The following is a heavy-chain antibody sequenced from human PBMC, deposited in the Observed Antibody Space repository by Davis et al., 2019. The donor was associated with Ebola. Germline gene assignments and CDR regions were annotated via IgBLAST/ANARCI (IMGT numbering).Heavy chain of an antibody. CDR1: GFTFSDYY. CDR3: ARHLQGYSSSWLPYYYGMDV. J-gene: IGHJ6*02. Sequence: GESLKISCAASGFTFSDYYMTWIRQAPGKGLEWVSCISSSGSTIYYADSVKGRLTISRDNAKNSLYLQMNSLRAEDTAVYYCARHLQGYSSSWLPYYYGMDVLGQGTTVTFSS. V-gene: IGHV3-11*01. D-gene: IGHD6-13*01. CDR2: ISSSGSTI.